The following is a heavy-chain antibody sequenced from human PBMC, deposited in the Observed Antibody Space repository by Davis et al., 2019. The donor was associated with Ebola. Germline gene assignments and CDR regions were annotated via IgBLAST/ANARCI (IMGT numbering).Heavy chain of an antibody. CDR1: GGSISSGGYY. CDR2: IYYSGST. CDR3: ARVAMVRGVIIEDYGMDV. D-gene: IGHD3-10*01. V-gene: IGHV4-61*08. Sequence: SETLSLTCTVSGGSISSGGYYWSWIRQHPGKGLEWIGYIYYSGSTNYNPSLKSRVTISVDTSKNQFSLKLSSVTAADTAVYYCARVAMVRGVIIEDYGMDVWGQGTTVTVSS. J-gene: IGHJ6*02.